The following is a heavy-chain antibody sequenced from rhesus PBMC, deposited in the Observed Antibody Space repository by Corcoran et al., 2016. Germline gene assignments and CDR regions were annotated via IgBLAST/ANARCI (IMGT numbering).Heavy chain of an antibody. J-gene: IGHJ4*01. V-gene: IGHV3-30*01. D-gene: IGHD1-20*01. CDR2: IKRKADGETA. Sequence: WVRQAPGKGLEWVARIKRKADGETADYAASVKGRFTISRDDSKNTLYLQMNSLKTEDTAVYYCTRSWNNVFDYWGQGVLVTVSS. CDR3: TRSWNNVFDY.